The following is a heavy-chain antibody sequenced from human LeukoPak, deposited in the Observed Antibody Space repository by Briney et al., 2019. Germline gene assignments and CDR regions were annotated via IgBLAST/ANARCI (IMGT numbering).Heavy chain of an antibody. CDR3: ARDSNAFDY. D-gene: IGHD4-11*01. CDR1: GFTFSSYA. CDR2: ISYDGSNK. V-gene: IGHV3-30-3*01. Sequence: PGGSLRLSCAASGFTFSSYAMHWARQAPGKGLEWVAVISYDGSNKYYADSVKGRFTISRDNSKNTLYLQMNSLRAEDTAVYYCARDSNAFDYWGQGTLVTVSS. J-gene: IGHJ4*02.